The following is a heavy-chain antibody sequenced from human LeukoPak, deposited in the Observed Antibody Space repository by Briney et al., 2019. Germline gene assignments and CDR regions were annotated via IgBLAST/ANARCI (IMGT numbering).Heavy chain of an antibody. CDR2: IYHSGST. D-gene: IGHD1-1*01. J-gene: IGHJ6*03. CDR1: GGSISSSNW. CDR3: AGNDAYYYYMDV. Sequence: PSETLSLTCAVSGGSISSSNWWSWVRQPPGKGLEWIGEIYHSGSTNYNPSLKSRVTISVDTSKNQFSLKLSSVTAADTAVYYCAGNDAYYYYMDVWGKGTTVTVSS. V-gene: IGHV4-4*02.